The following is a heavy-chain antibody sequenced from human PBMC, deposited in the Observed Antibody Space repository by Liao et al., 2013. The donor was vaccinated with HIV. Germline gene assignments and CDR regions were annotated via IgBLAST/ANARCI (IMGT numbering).Heavy chain of an antibody. J-gene: IGHJ6*03. CDR3: ARTEYCSSTSCFGDYYYYYMDV. Sequence: QVQLQESGPGLVKPAQTLSLTCTVSGGSISSGDYYWSWIRQPPGKGLEWIGYIYYSGSTYYNPSLKSRVTISVDTSKNQFSLKLSSVTAADTAVYYCARTEYCSSTSCFGDYYYYYMDVWGKGTTVTVSS. V-gene: IGHV4-30-4*08. CDR1: GGSISSGDYY. D-gene: IGHD2-2*01. CDR2: IYYSGST.